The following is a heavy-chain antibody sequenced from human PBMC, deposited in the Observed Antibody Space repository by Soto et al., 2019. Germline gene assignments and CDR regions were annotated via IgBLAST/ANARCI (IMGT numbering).Heavy chain of an antibody. CDR3: ARSVAARRGEDWFDP. D-gene: IGHD6-6*01. J-gene: IGHJ5*02. CDR1: GFTVSSNY. Sequence: GGSLRLSCAASGFTVSSNYMSWGGQAPGKGLEWASVIYSGGSTYYADSVKGRFTISRDNSKNTLYLQMNSLRAEDTAVYYCARSVAARRGEDWFDPWGQGTLVTVSS. V-gene: IGHV3-53*01. CDR2: IYSGGST.